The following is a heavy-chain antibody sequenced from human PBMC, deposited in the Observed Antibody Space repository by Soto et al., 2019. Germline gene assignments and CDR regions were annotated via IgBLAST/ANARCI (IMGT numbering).Heavy chain of an antibody. J-gene: IGHJ3*02. Sequence: QVQLQESGPGLVKPSQTLSLTCTVSGGSISSGDYYWSWIRQPPGKGLEWIGYIYYSGSTYYNPSLKSLVTISVDTSKNQFSLKLSSVTAADTAVYYCAGDDILTGYPHAFDIWGQGTMVTVSS. CDR2: IYYSGST. D-gene: IGHD3-9*01. V-gene: IGHV4-30-4*01. CDR3: AGDDILTGYPHAFDI. CDR1: GGSISSGDYY.